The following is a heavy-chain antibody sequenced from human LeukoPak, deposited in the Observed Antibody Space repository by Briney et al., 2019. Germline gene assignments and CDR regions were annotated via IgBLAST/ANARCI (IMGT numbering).Heavy chain of an antibody. CDR1: GGSISSDS. D-gene: IGHD1-1*01. J-gene: IGHJ5*02. CDR2: IFTSGSI. Sequence: SETLSLTCTVSGGSISSDSWSWIRQSAGKELEWIGHIFTSGSINYNPSLRSRVTMSVDTSKNQFSLQLSSVIAADTAVYYCASTLGYGWFDPWGQGTLVTVSS. V-gene: IGHV4-4*07. CDR3: ASTLGYGWFDP.